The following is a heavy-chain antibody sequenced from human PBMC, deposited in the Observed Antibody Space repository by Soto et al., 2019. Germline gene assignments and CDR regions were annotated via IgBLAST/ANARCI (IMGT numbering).Heavy chain of an antibody. CDR3: EHGANFYYETSRY. CDR2: MSPNGNNQ. J-gene: IGHJ4*02. Sequence: GGSLRLSCAAPGFTFSIYALHWVRQAPGKGLEWVAVMSPNGNNQYYADSAKGRFTISRDTSKSTLYLQMTSLRPDDTAVYYCEHGANFYYETSRYWGQGTLVTVSS. D-gene: IGHD3-22*01. CDR1: GFTFSIYA. V-gene: IGHV3-30-3*01.